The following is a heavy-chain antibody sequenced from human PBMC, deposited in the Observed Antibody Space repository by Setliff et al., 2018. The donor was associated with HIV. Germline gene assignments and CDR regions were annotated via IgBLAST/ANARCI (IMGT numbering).Heavy chain of an antibody. V-gene: IGHV4-59*06. CDR3: ARLRYYDSSGYLDY. J-gene: IGHJ4*02. CDR1: GDSIISYY. D-gene: IGHD3-22*01. Sequence: SETLSLTCTVSGDSIISYYWTWVRQHPGKGLQWIGYIYYIGGAYYNPSLKSRVTISLDTSKNQFSLKLSSVTAADTAVYYCARLRYYDSSGYLDYWGQGTLVTVSS. CDR2: IYYIGGA.